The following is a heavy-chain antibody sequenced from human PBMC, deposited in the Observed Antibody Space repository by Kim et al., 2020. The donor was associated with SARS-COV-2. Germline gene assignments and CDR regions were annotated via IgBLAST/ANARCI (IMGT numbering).Heavy chain of an antibody. CDR2: IIPIFGTA. CDR1: VGTFSSYA. D-gene: IGHD1-26*01. Sequence: ASVKVSCKASVGTFSSYAISWVRQAPGQGLEWMGGIIPIFGTANYAQKFQGRVTITADETTSTAYMELSSLRSEDTAVYYCARDSPGSGSYSDWGQGTLVTVSS. V-gene: IGHV1-69*13. J-gene: IGHJ4*02. CDR3: ARDSPGSGSYSD.